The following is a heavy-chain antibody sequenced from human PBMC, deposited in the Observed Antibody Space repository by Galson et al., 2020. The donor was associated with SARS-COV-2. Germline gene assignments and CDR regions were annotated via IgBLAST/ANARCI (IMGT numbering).Heavy chain of an antibody. J-gene: IGHJ4*02. CDR1: GFTFSSYA. CDR2: ISGSGGST. Sequence: GESLKISCAASGFTFSSYAMSWVRQAPGKGLEWVSAISGSGGSTYYADSVKGRFTISRDNSKNTLYLQMNSLRAEDTAVYYCAKLGELGYCSSTSCYLDYWGQGTLVTVSS. V-gene: IGHV3-23*01. D-gene: IGHD2-2*01. CDR3: AKLGELGYCSSTSCYLDY.